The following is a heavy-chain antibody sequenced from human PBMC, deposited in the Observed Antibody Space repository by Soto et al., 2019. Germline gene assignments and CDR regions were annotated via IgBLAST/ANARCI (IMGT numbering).Heavy chain of an antibody. CDR2: IYGNGGT. J-gene: IGHJ4*02. Sequence: EVQLVESGGDLVQPGGSLRLSCAASGFTVGTNYLNWVRQAPGKGLEWVSSIYGNGGTYYADSVRGRFTASRDNSTNTLYLQMNSLRAEDTAVYYCATRVETTGRYFFDYWGQGTLVTVSS. D-gene: IGHD4-17*01. CDR1: GFTVGTNY. CDR3: ATRVETTGRYFFDY. V-gene: IGHV3-53*01.